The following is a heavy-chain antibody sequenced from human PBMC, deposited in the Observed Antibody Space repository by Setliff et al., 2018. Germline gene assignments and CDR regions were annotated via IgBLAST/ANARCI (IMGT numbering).Heavy chain of an antibody. Sequence: GGSLRLSCAASGFTFSSYSMNWVRQAPGKGLEWVSYISSSSSTINYADSVKGRFTISRDNAKNTLYLQMNSLRAEDTAVYYCARNGGLDYWGQGALVTVSS. D-gene: IGHD2-8*01. J-gene: IGHJ4*02. CDR2: ISSSSSTI. V-gene: IGHV3-48*04. CDR3: ARNGGLDY. CDR1: GFTFSSYS.